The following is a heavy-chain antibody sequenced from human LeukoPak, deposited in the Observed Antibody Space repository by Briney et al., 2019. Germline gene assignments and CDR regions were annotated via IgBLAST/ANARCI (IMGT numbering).Heavy chain of an antibody. V-gene: IGHV4-59*01. Sequence: SETLSLTCAVSGGSISSYYWSWIRQPPGKGLEWIGYIYYSGSTNYNPSLKSRVTISVDTSKNQFSLKLSSVTAADTAAYYCARGANWFDPWGQGTLVTVSS. J-gene: IGHJ5*02. CDR1: GGSISSYY. D-gene: IGHD3-16*01. CDR3: ARGANWFDP. CDR2: IYYSGST.